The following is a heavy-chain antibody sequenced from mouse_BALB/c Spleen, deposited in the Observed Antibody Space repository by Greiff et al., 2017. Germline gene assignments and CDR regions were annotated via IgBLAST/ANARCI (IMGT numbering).Heavy chain of an antibody. CDR3: ATGYGSSPPFDY. D-gene: IGHD1-1*01. Sequence: DVKLVESGGGLVQPGGSRKLSCAASGFTFSSFGMHWVRQAPEKGLEWVAYISSGSSTIYYADTVKGRFTISRDNPKNTLFLQMTSLRSEDTAMYYCATGYGSSPPFDYWGQGTTLTVSS. CDR2: ISSGSSTI. V-gene: IGHV5-17*02. J-gene: IGHJ2*01. CDR1: GFTFSSFG.